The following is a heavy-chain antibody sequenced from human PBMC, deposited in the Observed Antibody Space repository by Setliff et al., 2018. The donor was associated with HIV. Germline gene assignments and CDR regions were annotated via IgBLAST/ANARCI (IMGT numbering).Heavy chain of an antibody. J-gene: IGHJ4*02. Sequence: GSLRLSCAASGFDFRFYGMSWVRQAPGKGLEWVADISSDGSVIYYADSVKGRFTISRDNAKNSLYLQMNSLRAEDTAVYYCASSSRGGPYYFDYWGQGTLVTVSS. D-gene: IGHD6-6*01. V-gene: IGHV3-11*01. CDR1: GFDFRFYG. CDR3: ASSSRGGPYYFDY. CDR2: ISSDGSVI.